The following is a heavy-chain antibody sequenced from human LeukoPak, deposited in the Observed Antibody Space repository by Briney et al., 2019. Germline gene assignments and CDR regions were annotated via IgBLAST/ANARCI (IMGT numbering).Heavy chain of an antibody. Sequence: GSVKVSCEASGYTFTSYGISWVRQAPGQGLEWMGWISAYNGNTNYAQKLQGRVTMTTDTSTSTAYIELRSLTSDDTAVYYCAGASELSDFDYWGQGPLVSASS. CDR3: AGASELSDFDY. J-gene: IGHJ4*02. CDR1: GYTFTSYG. V-gene: IGHV1-18*01. CDR2: ISAYNGNT. D-gene: IGHD3-10*01.